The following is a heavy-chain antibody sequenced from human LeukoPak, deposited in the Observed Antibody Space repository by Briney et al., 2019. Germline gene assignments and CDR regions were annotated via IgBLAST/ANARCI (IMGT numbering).Heavy chain of an antibody. CDR1: GFTISSYY. J-gene: IGHJ6*04. CDR3: ARGVGYSRGTRHERFYYGVDV. CDR2: IYYSGST. Sequence: SSETLSLTCTGSGFTISSYYWSWIRQPPGKGLEWMGYIYYSGSTNYNPSLNSRVTISVETSKNQFSLQLRSVTAAETAGYYCARGVGYSRGTRHERFYYGVDVWGKGNTVTVSS. D-gene: IGHD6-19*01. V-gene: IGHV4-59*01.